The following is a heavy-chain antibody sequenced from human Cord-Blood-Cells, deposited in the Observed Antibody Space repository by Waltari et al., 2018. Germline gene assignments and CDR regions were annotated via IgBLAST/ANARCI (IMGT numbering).Heavy chain of an antibody. CDR2: SSGSGGST. Sequence: EVQLLESGGGLVQPGGSLRLSCAASRFTLGSSAMCWVRQAPGKGLEWVSASSGSGGSTYYADSVKGRVTISRDNSKNTLYLQMNSLRAEDTAVYYCAKASSGFDYWGQGTLVTVSS. CDR1: RFTLGSSA. CDR3: AKASSGFDY. D-gene: IGHD6-19*01. J-gene: IGHJ4*02. V-gene: IGHV3-23*01.